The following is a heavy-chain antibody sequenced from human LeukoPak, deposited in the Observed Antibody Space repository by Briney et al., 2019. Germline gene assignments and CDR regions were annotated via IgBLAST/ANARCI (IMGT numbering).Heavy chain of an antibody. CDR2: ISWDDDK. Sequence: SGPTLLNPTPTLTLTCTFSGFSLRTRGMCVSWIRQPPGKALEWLALISWDDDKRYNPSLKSRLTITKDTSKNQVVLTMTNMDPVDTATYYCAHSPDTAMVPYYFDYWGQGTLVTVSS. CDR1: GFSLRTRGMC. CDR3: AHSPDTAMVPYYFDY. D-gene: IGHD5-18*01. V-gene: IGHV2-5*08. J-gene: IGHJ4*02.